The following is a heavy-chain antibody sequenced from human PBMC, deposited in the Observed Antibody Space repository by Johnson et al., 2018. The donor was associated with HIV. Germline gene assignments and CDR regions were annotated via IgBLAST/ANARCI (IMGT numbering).Heavy chain of an antibody. CDR2: IWYDGSNK. CDR3: VRGLGYVFYSGNSNALDI. CDR1: GFTFRSYG. D-gene: IGHD4-23*01. Sequence: QSVESGGGVVQPARSLRLSSAASGFTFRSYGLPWVRQAPGKGLEWVAVIWYDGSNKYYADSVTGRFTISIDNSKNTLYLQMNSLRAGDTAVYYCVRGLGYVFYSGNSNALDIWGQGTMVTVSS. J-gene: IGHJ3*02. V-gene: IGHV3-33*01.